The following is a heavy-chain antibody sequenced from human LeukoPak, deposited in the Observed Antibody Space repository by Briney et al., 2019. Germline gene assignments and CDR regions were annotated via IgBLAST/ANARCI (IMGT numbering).Heavy chain of an antibody. Sequence: GGSLRLSCAASGFTFSSYAVHWVRQAPGKGLEWVAVISYDGSNKYYADSVKGRFTISRDNSKNTLYLQMNSLRAEDTAVYYCAKDLGGYCSSTSCPQIDYWGQGTLVTVSS. CDR1: GFTFSSYA. V-gene: IGHV3-30-3*01. CDR3: AKDLGGYCSSTSCPQIDY. J-gene: IGHJ4*02. CDR2: ISYDGSNK. D-gene: IGHD2-2*03.